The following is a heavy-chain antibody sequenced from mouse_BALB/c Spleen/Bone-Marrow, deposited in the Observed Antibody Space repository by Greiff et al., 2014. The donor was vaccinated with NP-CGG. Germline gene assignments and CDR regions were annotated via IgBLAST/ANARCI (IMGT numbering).Heavy chain of an antibody. Sequence: EVQLQQSGGGLVQPGGSRKPSCAASGFTFSNFGMHWFRQSPEKGLEWVAFVSTGSTIIYYADTVKGRFTISRDNPENTLFLQMTSLRSEDTAIYYCARSHFYGNYFDYWGQGTTLTVSS. D-gene: IGHD2-1*01. CDR3: ARSHFYGNYFDY. J-gene: IGHJ2*01. V-gene: IGHV5-17*02. CDR1: GFTFSNFG. CDR2: VSTGSTII.